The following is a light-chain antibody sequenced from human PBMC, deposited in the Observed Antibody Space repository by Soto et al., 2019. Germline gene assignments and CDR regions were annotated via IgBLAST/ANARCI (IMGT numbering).Light chain of an antibody. J-gene: IGKJ1*01. CDR2: LAS. Sequence: DIVMTQSPDSLAVSLGERATINCKSSQSVLYSSNNKNYLAWYQQKPGQPPKLLIYLASTRESGVPDRFSGCGSRTEFSLTISTLQAEDVAVYYCQEYYRTLRTFGQWTKVEIK. CDR3: QEYYRTLRT. CDR1: QSVLYSSNNKNY. V-gene: IGKV4-1*01.